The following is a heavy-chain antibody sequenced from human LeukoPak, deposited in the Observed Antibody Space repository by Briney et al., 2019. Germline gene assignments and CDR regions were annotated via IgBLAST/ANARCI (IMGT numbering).Heavy chain of an antibody. D-gene: IGHD6-13*01. V-gene: IGHV3-23*01. J-gene: IGHJ4*02. CDR3: AKSQGKQQLVLLDY. Sequence: GGSLRLSCAASGFTFNSYAMNWVRQAPGKGLEWVSGISDSGGDTYYTDSVKGRFTISRDNSKNTLFLQMNSLRAEDTAVYYCAKSQGKQQLVLLDYWGQGTLVTVSS. CDR2: ISDSGGDT. CDR1: GFTFNSYA.